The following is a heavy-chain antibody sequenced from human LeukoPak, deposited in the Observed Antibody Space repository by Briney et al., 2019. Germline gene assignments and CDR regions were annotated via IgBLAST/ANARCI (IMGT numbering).Heavy chain of an antibody. Sequence: GGSLRLSCAASGFTFSSYGMHRVRQAPGKGLEWVAVIWYDGSNKYYADSVKGRFTISRDNSKNTLYLQMNSLRAEDTAVYYCARVAGSGSYPNDYYFDYWGQGTLVTVSS. J-gene: IGHJ4*02. CDR3: ARVAGSGSYPNDYYFDY. D-gene: IGHD3-10*01. V-gene: IGHV3-33*01. CDR2: IWYDGSNK. CDR1: GFTFSSYG.